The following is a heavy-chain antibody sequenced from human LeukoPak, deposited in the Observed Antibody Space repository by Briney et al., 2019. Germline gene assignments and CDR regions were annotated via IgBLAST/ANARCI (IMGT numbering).Heavy chain of an antibody. CDR1: DGSFSGYS. CDR3: ARGRRFLESYMDV. V-gene: IGHV4-34*01. CDR2: IFHGGST. Sequence: SETLSLTCAVYDGSFSGYSWSWIRQPPGKGLEWIGEIFHGGSTNYNPSLKSRVTISLHTSKKQFSLNLGSVTAADTAVYYCARGRRFLESYMDVWGTGTTVTVSS. J-gene: IGHJ6*03. D-gene: IGHD3-3*01.